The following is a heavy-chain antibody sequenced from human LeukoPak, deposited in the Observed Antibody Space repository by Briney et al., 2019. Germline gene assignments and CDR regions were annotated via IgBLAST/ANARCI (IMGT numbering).Heavy chain of an antibody. Sequence: PSETLSLTCTVSGGSISSSSYYWGWIRQPPGKGLEWIGSIYYSGSTYYNPSLKSRVTISVDTSKNQFSLKLSSVTAADTAVYYCAREKAWPINWFDPWGQGTLVTVSS. CDR2: IYYSGST. V-gene: IGHV4-39*07. CDR1: GGSISSSSYY. J-gene: IGHJ5*02. CDR3: AREKAWPINWFDP.